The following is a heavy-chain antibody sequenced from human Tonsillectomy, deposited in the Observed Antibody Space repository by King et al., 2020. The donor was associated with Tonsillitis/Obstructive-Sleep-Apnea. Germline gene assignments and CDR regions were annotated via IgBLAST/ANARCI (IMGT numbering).Heavy chain of an antibody. CDR1: GFTFDDYA. D-gene: IGHD3-22*01. J-gene: IGHJ4*02. CDR2: ISWNSGSI. Sequence: VQLVESGGGLVQPGRSLRLSCAASGFTFDDYAMHWVRQAPGKGLEWVSGISWNSGSIGYADSVKGRFTISRDNAKNSLYLQMNSLRAEDTALYYCAKDQSPHYYDSSGYRDYWGQGTLVTVSS. CDR3: AKDQSPHYYDSSGYRDY. V-gene: IGHV3-9*01.